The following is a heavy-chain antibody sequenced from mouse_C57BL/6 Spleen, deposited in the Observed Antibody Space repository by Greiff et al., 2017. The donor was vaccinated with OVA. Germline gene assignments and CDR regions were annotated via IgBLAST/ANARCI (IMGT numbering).Heavy chain of an antibody. Sequence: QVQLQQSGAELVRPGSSVKLSCKASGYTFTSYWMDWVKQRPGQGLEWIGNIYPSDSETHYNQKFKDKATLTVDKSSSTAYMQLSSLTSEDSAVYYCARERDGYDGGFDYWGQGTTLTVSS. CDR3: ARERDGYDGGFDY. D-gene: IGHD2-2*01. J-gene: IGHJ2*01. CDR1: GYTFTSYW. CDR2: IYPSDSET. V-gene: IGHV1-61*01.